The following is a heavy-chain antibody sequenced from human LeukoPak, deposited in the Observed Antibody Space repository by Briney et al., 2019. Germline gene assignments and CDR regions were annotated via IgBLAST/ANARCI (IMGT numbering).Heavy chain of an antibody. J-gene: IGHJ4*02. V-gene: IGHV3-21*01. D-gene: IGHD3-10*01. CDR3: AREETMGY. CDR1: GFTFSGYS. CDR2: FGTRSTSI. Sequence: GGSLRLSCTASGFTFSGYSMNWIRQAPGKGLEWVSSFGTRSTSIYHAGSVKGRFTISRDNAKNTLYLQMNSLSAEDTAVYYCAREETMGYWGQGTLVTVSS.